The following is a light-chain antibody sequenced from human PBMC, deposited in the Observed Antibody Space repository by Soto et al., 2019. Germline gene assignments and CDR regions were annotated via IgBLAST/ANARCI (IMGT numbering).Light chain of an antibody. J-gene: IGKJ5*01. V-gene: IGKV3-15*01. CDR1: ESVSSN. CDR2: GAS. Sequence: EVVMTQSPATLSVSPGERATLSCRASESVSSNLAWYQQRPGQAPRLVIYGASTRATGIPDRFSGGGSGTKFTLTISSLQSEDFAVYYCQQYNSWPPITFGQGTRLEIK. CDR3: QQYNSWPPIT.